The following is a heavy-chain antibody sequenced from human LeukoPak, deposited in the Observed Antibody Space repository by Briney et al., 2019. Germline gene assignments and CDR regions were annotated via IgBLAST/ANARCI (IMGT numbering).Heavy chain of an antibody. D-gene: IGHD2-21*01. Sequence: SETLSLTCGVSGGSITTGAHAWTWVRQPPGQGLEWIGYIWPSGSTNYNPSLSGRVAISLDKSRNHFTLMVTAVTAADTAFYYCARKGPEHLPTYFDHWGRGILVTVSS. V-gene: IGHV4-30-2*01. CDR3: ARKGPEHLPTYFDH. J-gene: IGHJ4*02. CDR1: GGSITTGAHA. CDR2: IWPSGST.